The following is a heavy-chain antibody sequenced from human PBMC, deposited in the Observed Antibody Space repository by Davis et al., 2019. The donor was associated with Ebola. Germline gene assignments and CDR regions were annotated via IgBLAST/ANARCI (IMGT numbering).Heavy chain of an antibody. D-gene: IGHD4-17*01. CDR3: AKDPTVTSYNWFDP. J-gene: IGHJ5*02. CDR2: ISGSGGST. Sequence: GGSLRLSCAASGFTFSSYAMSWVRQAPGKGLEWVSAISGSGGSTYYADSVKGRFTISRDNSKNTLYLQMNSLRGEDTAVYYCAKDPTVTSYNWFDPWGQGTLVTVSS. V-gene: IGHV3-23*01. CDR1: GFTFSSYA.